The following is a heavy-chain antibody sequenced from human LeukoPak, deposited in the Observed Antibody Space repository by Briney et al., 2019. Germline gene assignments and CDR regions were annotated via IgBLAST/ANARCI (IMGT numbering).Heavy chain of an antibody. J-gene: IGHJ5*02. D-gene: IGHD4-11*01. CDR1: GGSISSYY. CDR3: ARTYSNYDVHWFDP. Sequence: SETLSLTCTVSGGSISSYYWSWIRQPAGQGLEWIGRIYTSGSTNYNPSLKSRVTMSVDTSKNQFSLKLSSVTAADTAVYYCARTYSNYDVHWFDPWGQGTLVTVSS. V-gene: IGHV4-4*07. CDR2: IYTSGST.